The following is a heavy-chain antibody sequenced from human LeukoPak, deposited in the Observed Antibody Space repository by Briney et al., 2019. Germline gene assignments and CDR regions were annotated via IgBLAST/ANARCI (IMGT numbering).Heavy chain of an antibody. D-gene: IGHD4-17*01. CDR2: INPSGGST. V-gene: IGHV1-46*01. J-gene: IGHJ6*02. CDR3: ARSSTVTNPYYYYGMDV. CDR1: GYTFTSYY. Sequence: ASVTVPFKASGYTFTSYYMHWVRQAPGQGLEWMGIINPSGGSTSYAQKFQGRVTMTRDTSSSTAYMELRRLTSDDTAVYYCARSSTVTNPYYYYGMDVWGQGTTVTVSS.